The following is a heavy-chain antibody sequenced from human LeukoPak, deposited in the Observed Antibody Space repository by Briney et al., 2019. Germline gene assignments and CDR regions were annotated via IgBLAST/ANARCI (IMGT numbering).Heavy chain of an antibody. D-gene: IGHD3-3*01. CDR3: ARANHYDFWSGYHNWFDP. Sequence: PSQTLSLTCTVSGGSISSGDYYWSWIRQPPGKGLEWTGYIYYSGSTYYNPSLKSRVTISVDTSKNQFSLKLSSVTAADTAVYYCARANHYDFWSGYHNWFDPWGQGTLVTVSS. CDR2: IYYSGST. CDR1: GGSISSGDYY. J-gene: IGHJ5*02. V-gene: IGHV4-30-4*08.